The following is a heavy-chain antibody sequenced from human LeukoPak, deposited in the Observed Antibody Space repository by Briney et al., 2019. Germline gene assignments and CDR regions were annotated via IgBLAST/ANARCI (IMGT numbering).Heavy chain of an antibody. D-gene: IGHD2/OR15-2a*01. J-gene: IGHJ2*01. CDR2: ISSSGDTI. V-gene: IGHV3-48*03. Sequence: GGSLRLSCAASGFTFSRYWMQWVRQAPGKGLEWVSYISSSGDTIYYADSVKGRFTISRDNAKDSMYLQMNSLRAEDTAVYYCARDPFYNYWFFDLWGRGTLVTVSS. CDR3: ARDPFYNYWFFDL. CDR1: GFTFSRYW.